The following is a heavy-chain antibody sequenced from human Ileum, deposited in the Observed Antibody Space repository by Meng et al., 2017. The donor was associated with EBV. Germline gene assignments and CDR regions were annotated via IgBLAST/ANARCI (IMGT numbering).Heavy chain of an antibody. CDR3: ARKPTSAALDY. CDR1: GFTFTNYG. CDR2: ISANNGDR. J-gene: IGHJ4*02. D-gene: IGHD6-13*01. V-gene: IGHV1-18*01. Sequence: QGQFLQSGAEVTRPGASVKVFCKASGFTFTNYGFTWVRQAPGQGLEWMGWISANNGDRHYAQKFQDRVTLTTDGYTPTVYMELRSLRSDDTAVYFCARKPTSAALDYWGQGTLVTVSS.